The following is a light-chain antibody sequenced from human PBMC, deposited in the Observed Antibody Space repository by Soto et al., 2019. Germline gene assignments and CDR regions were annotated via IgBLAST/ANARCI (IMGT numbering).Light chain of an antibody. CDR1: QDVSNY. CDR3: QQSSITPIT. CDR2: DAS. Sequence: DIQMTQSPSSLSASVGDRVTITCQASQDVSNYLNWYQQKLGKAPKLLIYDASNLETGVPSRFSGSGSGTDFTLTINSLQPEDFATYYCQQSSITPITFGQGTRLEIK. V-gene: IGKV1-39*01. J-gene: IGKJ5*01.